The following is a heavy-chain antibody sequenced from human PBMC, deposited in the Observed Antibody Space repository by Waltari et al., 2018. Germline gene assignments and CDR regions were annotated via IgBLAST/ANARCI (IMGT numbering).Heavy chain of an antibody. CDR3: ARARDIVVVPAAIGY. Sequence: QVQLVESGGGVVQPGRSLRLSCAASGFTFSSYGMHWVRQAPGKGLEWVAVISYDGSNKYYADSVKGRFTISRDNSKNTLYLQMNSLRAEDTAVYYCARARDIVVVPAAIGYWGQGTLVTVSS. CDR1: GFTFSSYG. CDR2: ISYDGSNK. D-gene: IGHD2-2*02. V-gene: IGHV3-30*03. J-gene: IGHJ4*02.